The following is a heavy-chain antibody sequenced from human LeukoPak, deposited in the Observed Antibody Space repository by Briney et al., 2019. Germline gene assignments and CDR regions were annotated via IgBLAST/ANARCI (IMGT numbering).Heavy chain of an antibody. D-gene: IGHD1-1*01. V-gene: IGHV3-21*01. CDR2: ISSSSSYM. J-gene: IGHJ4*02. CDR1: GFTFSTYS. CDR3: VRVAPGTGSLDF. Sequence: GGSLRLSCAASGFTFSTYSMNWVRQAPGKGLEWVSSISSSSSYMFYADSAKGRFTISRDNAKNSLYLQVNSLRAEDTAVYYCVRVAPGTGSLDFWGQGALVTVSS.